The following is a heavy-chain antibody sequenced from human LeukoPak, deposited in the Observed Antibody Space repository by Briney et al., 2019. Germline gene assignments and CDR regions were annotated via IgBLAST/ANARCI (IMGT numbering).Heavy chain of an antibody. CDR3: TTDPSQLRFLYYYGMDV. Sequence: PGGSLRLSCAASGFTFSNAWMSWVRQAPGKGLEWVGRIKSKTDGGTIDYAAPVKGRFTISRDDSKNTLYLQMNSLKTEDTAVYYRTTDPSQLRFLYYYGMDVWGRGTTVTVSS. V-gene: IGHV3-15*01. J-gene: IGHJ6*02. CDR2: IKSKTDGGTI. CDR1: GFTFSNAW. D-gene: IGHD3-3*01.